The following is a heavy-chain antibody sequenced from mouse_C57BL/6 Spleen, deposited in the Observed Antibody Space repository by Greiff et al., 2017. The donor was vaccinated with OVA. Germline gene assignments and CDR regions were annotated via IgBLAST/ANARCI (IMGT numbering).Heavy chain of an antibody. CDR3: TTPYYGSSDWYFDV. CDR2: IDPENGDT. Sequence: EVQLQQSGAELVRPGASVKLSCTASGFNIKDDYMHWVKQRPEQGLEWIGWIDPENGDTEYASKFQGKATITADTSSNTAYLQISSLTSEDTAVYYCTTPYYGSSDWYFDVWGTGTTVTVSS. CDR1: GFNIKDDY. V-gene: IGHV14-4*01. J-gene: IGHJ1*03. D-gene: IGHD1-1*01.